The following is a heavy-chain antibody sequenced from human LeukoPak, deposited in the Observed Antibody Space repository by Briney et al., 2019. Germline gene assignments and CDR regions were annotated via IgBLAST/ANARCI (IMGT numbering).Heavy chain of an antibody. V-gene: IGHV4-34*01. J-gene: IGHJ4*02. CDR1: GGSFSGYH. D-gene: IGHD3-10*01. CDR3: ARSRYYYGSGSYNFDY. Sequence: PSEILSLTCAVYGGSFSGYHWSWIRQPPGKGLEWIGEINHCGSTNYNPSLKSRVTISVDTSKNQFSLKLSSVTAADTAVYYCARSRYYYGSGSYNFDYWGQGTLVTVSS. CDR2: INHCGST.